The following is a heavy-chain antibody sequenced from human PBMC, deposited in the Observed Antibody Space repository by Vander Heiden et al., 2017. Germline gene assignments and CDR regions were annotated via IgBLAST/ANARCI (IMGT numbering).Heavy chain of an antibody. J-gene: IGHJ4*01. V-gene: IGHV3-72*01. CDR2: IRNKTKSYTT. CDR3: ARRGGSSTQIDY. Sequence: EVQLVESGGGLVQPGGSLRLSCEASGFTFRDHYMDWVRQAPEKGLEWVGRIRNKTKSYTTEYAAAVKGRFTISRDDSKNSLYLQMNSLKTEDTAVYYCARRGGSSTQIDYWGQGTLVTVSS. CDR1: GFTFRDHY. D-gene: IGHD6-6*01.